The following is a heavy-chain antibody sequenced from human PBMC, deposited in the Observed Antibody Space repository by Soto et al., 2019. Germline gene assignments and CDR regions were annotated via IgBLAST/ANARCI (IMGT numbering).Heavy chain of an antibody. D-gene: IGHD3-22*01. CDR3: ARVPAASDRTAFYYVSKFFYFDY. V-gene: IGHV3-21*01. CDR2: ITSSGSFI. Sequence: GGSLRLSCAASGFTFSNSTMNWVRQAPGKGLEWVACITSSGSFIYYADSMKGRFTISRDDAKKSLYLQMNSLRAEDTAVYCCARVPAASDRTAFYYVSKFFYFDYWGRGTQVTVSS. J-gene: IGHJ4*02. CDR1: GFTFSNST.